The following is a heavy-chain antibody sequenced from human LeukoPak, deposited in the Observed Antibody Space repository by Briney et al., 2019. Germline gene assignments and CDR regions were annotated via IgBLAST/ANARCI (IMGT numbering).Heavy chain of an antibody. D-gene: IGHD6-13*01. CDR1: GGTFSSYA. V-gene: IGHV1-69*13. CDR3: ARADSSSWSGPYYYYGMDV. J-gene: IGHJ6*02. CDR2: IIPIFGTA. Sequence: SVKVSCKASGGTFSSYAISWVQQAPGQGLEWMGGIIPIFGTANYAQKFQGRVTITADESTSTAYMELSSLRSEDTAVYYCARADSSSWSGPYYYYGMDVWGQGTTVTVSS.